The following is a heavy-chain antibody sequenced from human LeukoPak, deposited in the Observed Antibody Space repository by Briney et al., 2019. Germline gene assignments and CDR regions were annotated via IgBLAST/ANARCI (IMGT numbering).Heavy chain of an antibody. D-gene: IGHD2-2*01. J-gene: IGHJ6*02. CDR3: ARDLPPAPWNGMDV. CDR1: GFTVSTNY. CDR2: IFSAGST. Sequence: PGGSLRLSCAASGFTVSTNYMSWVRQPPGKGLEWVSVIFSAGSTYYADSVKGRFTISRDNSKNTLYLQMNSLRAEDTAVYYCARDLPPAPWNGMDVWGQGTTVTVSS. V-gene: IGHV3-53*01.